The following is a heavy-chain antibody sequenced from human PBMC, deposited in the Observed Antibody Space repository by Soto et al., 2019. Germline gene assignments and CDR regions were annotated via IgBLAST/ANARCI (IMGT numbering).Heavy chain of an antibody. V-gene: IGHV1-69*18. J-gene: IGHJ4*02. Sequence: QVQLVQSGSEVRRPGSSVKVSCKASGGSFSNSAIAWVRQAPGQGLEWLGMIIPIFTTTNYAQKFKDRLTITADGYTSTAYMELSGLKSEDTAVYFCARPSGLLGQFSELVDYWGQGTLVTVSS. D-gene: IGHD6-6*01. CDR3: ARPSGLLGQFSELVDY. CDR2: IIPIFTTT. CDR1: GGSFSNSA.